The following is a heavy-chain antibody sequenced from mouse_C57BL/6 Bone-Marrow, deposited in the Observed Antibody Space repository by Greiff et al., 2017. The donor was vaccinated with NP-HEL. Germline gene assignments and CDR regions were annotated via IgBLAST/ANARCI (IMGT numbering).Heavy chain of an antibody. CDR2: ISNLAYSI. V-gene: IGHV5-15*04. Sequence: EVKVEESGGGLVQPGGSLKLSCAASGFTFSDYGMAWVRQAPRKGPEWVAFISNLAYSIYYADTVTGRFTISRENAKNTLYLEMSSLRSEDTAMYYCARRGIYYDYNYAMDYWGQGTSVTVSS. CDR3: ARRGIYYDYNYAMDY. CDR1: GFTFSDYG. D-gene: IGHD2-4*01. J-gene: IGHJ4*01.